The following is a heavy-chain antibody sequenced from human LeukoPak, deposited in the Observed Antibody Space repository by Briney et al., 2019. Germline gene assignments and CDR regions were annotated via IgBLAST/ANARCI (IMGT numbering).Heavy chain of an antibody. D-gene: IGHD3-22*01. CDR2: IYYSGST. V-gene: IGHV4-59*01. CDR1: GGSISTYY. Sequence: SGTLSHTCTVSGGSISTYYWSWIRQPPGKGLEWIGYIYYSGSTNYNPSLESRVTISVHTSKKQFSLKLSSVTAADTAVYYCARVSYSSGPFEYWGQGTLVTVSS. CDR3: ARVSYSSGPFEY. J-gene: IGHJ4*02.